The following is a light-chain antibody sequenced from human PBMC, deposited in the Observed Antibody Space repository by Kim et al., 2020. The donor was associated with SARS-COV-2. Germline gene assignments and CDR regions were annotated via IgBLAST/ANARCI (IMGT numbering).Light chain of an antibody. CDR2: GAF. V-gene: IGKV1-9*01. CDR1: QGSNNY. Sequence: ATGGNAATISCPAQQGSNNYLAWYQQRPGKAPRLLIYGAFTRDTGIPSRFSGSGSGTDFTLTISSLEPEDFAAYHCHQHLSFQFTFGEGTKVDIK. J-gene: IGKJ4*02. CDR3: HQHLSFQFT.